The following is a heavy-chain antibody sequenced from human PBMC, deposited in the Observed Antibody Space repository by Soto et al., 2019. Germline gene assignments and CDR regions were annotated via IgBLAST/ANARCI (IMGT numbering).Heavy chain of an antibody. CDR3: AKTVVKVVPTGLQYWYFDI. V-gene: IGHV3-23*01. J-gene: IGHJ2*01. CDR2: IRGSGTNI. D-gene: IGHD2-2*01. Sequence: GGSLRLSCAASGFIFSSYAMSWVRQAPGKGMEWVSTIRGSGTNIYYADSVKGRFTISRDNSKNMMFLQMNSLRGEDTAVYFCAKTVVKVVPTGLQYWYFDIWGRGTLVTVSS. CDR1: GFIFSSYA.